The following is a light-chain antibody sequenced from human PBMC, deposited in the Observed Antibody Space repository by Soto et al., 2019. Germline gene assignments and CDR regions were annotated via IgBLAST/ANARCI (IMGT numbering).Light chain of an antibody. CDR1: SSDVGGYRY. J-gene: IGLJ1*01. CDR3: SSYTSSSTLGV. V-gene: IGLV2-14*01. Sequence: QSALTQPASVSGSPGQSITISCTGTSSDVGGYRYVSWYQQHPGKAPKLMIYDVSNRPSGFSNRFSGSKSGNTASLTISGLQAEDEADYYCSSYTSSSTLGVFGTGTKFTVL. CDR2: DVS.